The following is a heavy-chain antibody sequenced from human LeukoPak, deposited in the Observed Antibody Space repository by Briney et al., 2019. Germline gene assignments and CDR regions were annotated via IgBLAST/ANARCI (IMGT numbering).Heavy chain of an antibody. Sequence: PGRSLRLSCAASGFTFDDYAMHWVRQAPGKGLEWVASISSSSEYIFQKDSLKGRFTISRDNAKNSVFLDLNNVTADDTAVYYCAGGRGKLITMFRVFDYCGQGTQVIVSS. D-gene: IGHD3-10*01. CDR3: AGGRGKLITMFRVFDY. CDR2: ISSSSEYI. CDR1: GFTFDDYA. V-gene: IGHV3-21*01. J-gene: IGHJ4*02.